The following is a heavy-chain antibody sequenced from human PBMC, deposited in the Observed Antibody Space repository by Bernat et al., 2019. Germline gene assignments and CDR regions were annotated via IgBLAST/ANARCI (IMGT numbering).Heavy chain of an antibody. CDR2: ISSTSDRT. Sequence: VQLVESGGGLVQPGGSLGLSCSAAGFPFSFFALGWVGQAPGKGREWVSAISSTSDRTDYADSVKGRFTVSRDNSKNTLYLQMNSLRAEDTAIYYCAKDGLRVSAYWYFDLWGRGALVTVSS. V-gene: IGHV3-23*04. J-gene: IGHJ2*01. CDR3: AKDGLRVSAYWYFDL. D-gene: IGHD4/OR15-4a*01. CDR1: GFPFSFFA.